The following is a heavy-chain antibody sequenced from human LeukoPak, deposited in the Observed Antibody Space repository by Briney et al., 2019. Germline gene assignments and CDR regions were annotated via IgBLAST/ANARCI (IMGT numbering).Heavy chain of an antibody. CDR3: AREMSGSNDAFGI. CDR1: GFTLSTYD. J-gene: IGHJ3*02. Sequence: PGGSLRLSCAASGFTLSTYDMHWVRQVTGEALEWVSMIYEAGNTYYTGSVKGRFTISRENARNSLYLQMHGLTAGDTAVYYCAREMSGSNDAFGIRGPGTMVTVSS. CDR2: IYEAGNT. V-gene: IGHV3-13*01. D-gene: IGHD3-10*01.